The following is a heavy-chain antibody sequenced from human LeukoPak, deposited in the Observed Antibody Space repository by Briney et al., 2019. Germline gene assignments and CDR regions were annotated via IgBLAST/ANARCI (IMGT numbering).Heavy chain of an antibody. J-gene: IGHJ4*02. CDR2: IYSGGST. CDR1: GFTVSSNY. Sequence: GGSLRLSCAASGFTVSSNYMSWVRQAPGKGLECVSVIYSGGSTYYADSVKGRFTISRDTSKNTLYLQMNSLRNEDTAVYYCAKDLDRGYSSSWYGVDYWGQGTLVTVSS. CDR3: AKDLDRGYSSSWYGVDY. V-gene: IGHV3-53*01. D-gene: IGHD6-13*01.